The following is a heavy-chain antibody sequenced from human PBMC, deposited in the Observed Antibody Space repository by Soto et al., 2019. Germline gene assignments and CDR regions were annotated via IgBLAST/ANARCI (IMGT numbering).Heavy chain of an antibody. D-gene: IGHD3-3*01. CDR1: GFTFSSYA. J-gene: IGHJ6*02. CDR3: AKGPITIFGVVIIPGSVHYGIDV. Sequence: GGSLRLSCAASGFTFSSYAMSWVRHAPWKGLEWVSAISGSGGSTYYADSVKGRFIISRDNSKNTLYLQMNSLRAEDTAVYYCAKGPITIFGVVIIPGSVHYGIDVWGQGTTVTVSS. V-gene: IGHV3-23*01. CDR2: ISGSGGST.